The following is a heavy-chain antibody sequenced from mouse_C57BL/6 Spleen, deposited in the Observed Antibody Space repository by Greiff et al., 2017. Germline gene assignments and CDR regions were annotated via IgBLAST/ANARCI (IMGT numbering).Heavy chain of an antibody. Sequence: DVMLVESGPGMVKPSQSLSLTCTVTGYSITSGYDWHWIRHFPGNKLEWMGYISYSGSTNYNPSLKSRISITHDTSKNHFFLKLNSVTTEDTATYYCARSAYYSNWGYFDVWGTGTTVTVSS. CDR1: GYSITSGYD. CDR3: ARSAYYSNWGYFDV. CDR2: ISYSGST. J-gene: IGHJ1*03. V-gene: IGHV3-1*01. D-gene: IGHD2-5*01.